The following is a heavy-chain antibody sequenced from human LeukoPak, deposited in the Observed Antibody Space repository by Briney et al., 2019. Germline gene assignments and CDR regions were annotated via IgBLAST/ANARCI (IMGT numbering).Heavy chain of an antibody. CDR2: ICSNVGST. V-gene: IGHV3-64D*08. Sequence: PGGYLRLSCSPPGFTFTGFAMGWVRQAPGKGREYGSGICSNVGSTYYAESVKGRFTLSRDNSENTLYLQIGSLRLEDPSVYFCVKERRNGWYDFDYWGQGSLVTVSS. D-gene: IGHD6-19*01. CDR1: GFTFTGFA. J-gene: IGHJ4*02. CDR3: VKERRNGWYDFDY.